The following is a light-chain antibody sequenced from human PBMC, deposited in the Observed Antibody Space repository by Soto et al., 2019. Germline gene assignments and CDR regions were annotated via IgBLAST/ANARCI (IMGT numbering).Light chain of an antibody. V-gene: IGKV1-39*01. Sequence: DIQMTQSPASLSASVGDRVTISCRARQTISTFLNWYQQKPGTAPRLLIYRASSVQSGVPPRFSGSGSGRDFTHTISSLRPEDIATYFCQHSYSSPPWPVGQGTKVDSK. CDR2: RAS. CDR3: QHSYSSPPWP. J-gene: IGKJ1*01. CDR1: QTISTF.